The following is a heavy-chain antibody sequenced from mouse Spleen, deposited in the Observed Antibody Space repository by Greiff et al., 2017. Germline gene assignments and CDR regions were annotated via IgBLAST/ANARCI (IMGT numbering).Heavy chain of an antibody. CDR3: SYYSNYSYAMDY. CDR2: IYPGNSDT. D-gene: IGHD2-5*01. V-gene: IGHV1-5*01. J-gene: IGHJ4*01. CDR1: GYTFTSYW. Sequence: EVQLQQSGTVLARPGASVKMSCKTSGYTFTSYWMHWVKQRPGQGLEWIGAIYPGNSDTSYNQKFKGKAKLTAVTSASTAYMELSSLTNEDSAVYYCSYYSNYSYAMDYWGQGTSVTVSS.